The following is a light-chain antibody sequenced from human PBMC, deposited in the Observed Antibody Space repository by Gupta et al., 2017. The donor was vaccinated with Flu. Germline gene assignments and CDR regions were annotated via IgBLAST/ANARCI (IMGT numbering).Light chain of an antibody. CDR1: QDISNL. CDR3: QHYGDPPWT. V-gene: IGKV1-33*01. Sequence: IQMTQSPSSLSALVGDRVTITCQASQDISNLISWYQQKLGKAPQVLVYAASKLETGVPSRFSGSGSGTHFTFTISSLQPEDIATYYCQHYGDPPWTFGRGTKVEIK. J-gene: IGKJ1*01. CDR2: AAS.